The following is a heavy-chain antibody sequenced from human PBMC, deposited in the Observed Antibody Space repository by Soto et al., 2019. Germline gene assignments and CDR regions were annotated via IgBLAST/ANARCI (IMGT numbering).Heavy chain of an antibody. CDR2: IYYSGST. CDR3: ARVVVVAATRWFDP. Sequence: SETLSLTCTVSGGSISSGGYYWSWIRQHPGKGLEWIGYIYYSGSTYYNPSLKSRVTISVDTSKNQFSLKLSSVTAADTAVYYCARVVVVAATRWFDPWGQGTLVTVSS. CDR1: GGSISSGGYY. D-gene: IGHD2-15*01. V-gene: IGHV4-31*02. J-gene: IGHJ5*02.